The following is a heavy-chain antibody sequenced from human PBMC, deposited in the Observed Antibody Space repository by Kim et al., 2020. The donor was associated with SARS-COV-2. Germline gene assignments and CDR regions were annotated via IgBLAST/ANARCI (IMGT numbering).Heavy chain of an antibody. Sequence: DSVKGPFTISRDNSKTTLYLQMNRLRAEDTAVYYFANLANSPGSWSDFDYWGQGTLVTVSS. V-gene: IGHV3-23*01. CDR3: ANLANSPGSWSDFDY. D-gene: IGHD2-8*02. J-gene: IGHJ4*02.